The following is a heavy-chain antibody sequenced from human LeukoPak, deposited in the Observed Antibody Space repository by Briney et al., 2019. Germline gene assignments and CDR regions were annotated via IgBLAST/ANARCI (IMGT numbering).Heavy chain of an antibody. V-gene: IGHV4-59*01. Sequence: TSETLSLTCTVSGGSISSYYWSWIRQPPGKGLEWIGYIYYSGSTNYNPSLKSRVTISVDTSKNQFSLKLSSVTAADTAVYYCAGARDLGSGSYLPFDCWGQGTLVTVSS. CDR2: IYYSGST. CDR3: AGARDLGSGSYLPFDC. J-gene: IGHJ4*02. CDR1: GGSISSYY. D-gene: IGHD3-10*01.